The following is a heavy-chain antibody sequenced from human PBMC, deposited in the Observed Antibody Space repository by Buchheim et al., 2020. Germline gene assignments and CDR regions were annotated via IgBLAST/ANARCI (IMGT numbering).Heavy chain of an antibody. Sequence: QVQLQESGPGLVKPSGTLSLTCAVSGGSISSSNWWSWVRQPPGKGLEWIGEIYHSGSTNYNPSLKSRVTISGDNAKNQFYLKLSSVTAADTAVYYCARALIVVVTPYYYGMDVWGQGTT. CDR1: GGSISSSNW. CDR2: IYHSGST. CDR3: ARALIVVVTPYYYGMDV. D-gene: IGHD3-22*01. V-gene: IGHV4-4*02. J-gene: IGHJ6*02.